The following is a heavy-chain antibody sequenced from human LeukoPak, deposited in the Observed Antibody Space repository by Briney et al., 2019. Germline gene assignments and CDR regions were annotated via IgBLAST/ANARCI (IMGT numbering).Heavy chain of an antibody. V-gene: IGHV3-64*02. Sequence: GGSLRLSCAASGFIFSNYAMHWVRQAPGKGPQFVSAIGGDGGATYYADSVKGRFTISRDNSKNTMNLQMGSLRLEDMAVYYCARRYCSSTSCSPFDYWGQGTLVTVSS. CDR1: GFIFSNYA. CDR3: ARRYCSSTSCSPFDY. CDR2: IGGDGGAT. D-gene: IGHD2-2*01. J-gene: IGHJ4*02.